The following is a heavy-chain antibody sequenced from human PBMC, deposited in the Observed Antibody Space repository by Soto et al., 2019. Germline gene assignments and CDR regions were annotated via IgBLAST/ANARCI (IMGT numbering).Heavy chain of an antibody. CDR2: ISAYNGNT. CDR3: GRSGWYPFDYYYYGMDV. V-gene: IGHV1-18*04. Sequence: ASVKVSCKASGYTFTSYGISGVRQAPGQGLEWMGWISAYNGNTNYAQKLQGRVTMTTDTSTSTAYMELRSLRSDDTAVYYCGRSGWYPFDYYYYGMDVWGQGTTVTVSS. CDR1: GYTFTSYG. J-gene: IGHJ6*02. D-gene: IGHD6-19*01.